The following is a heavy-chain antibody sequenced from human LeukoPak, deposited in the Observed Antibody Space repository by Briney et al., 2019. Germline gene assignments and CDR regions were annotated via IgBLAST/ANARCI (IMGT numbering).Heavy chain of an antibody. V-gene: IGHV3-48*01. CDR3: ARDRSGQIDY. J-gene: IGHJ4*02. D-gene: IGHD7-27*01. CDR2: ISSSSSTI. Sequence: GGSLRLSCAASGFTFSSYSMNWVRQAPGKGLEWVSYISSSSSTIYYADSVKGRFTISRDIAKNSLYLQMNSLRAEDTAVYYCARDRSGQIDYWGQGTLVTVSS. CDR1: GFTFSSYS.